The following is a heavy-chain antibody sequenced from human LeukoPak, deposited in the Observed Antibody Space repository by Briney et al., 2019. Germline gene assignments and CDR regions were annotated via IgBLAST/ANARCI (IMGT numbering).Heavy chain of an antibody. CDR2: ISYDGSNK. D-gene: IGHD2-21*02. J-gene: IGHJ4*02. Sequence: GRSLRLSCAASGFTFSSYAMHWVRQAPGKGLEWVAVISYDGSNKYYADSVKGRFTISRDNSKNTLYLQMNSLRAEDTALYYCARGFVLGAAKNYFDYWGQGALVTVSS. V-gene: IGHV3-30-3*01. CDR1: GFTFSSYA. CDR3: ARGFVLGAAKNYFDY.